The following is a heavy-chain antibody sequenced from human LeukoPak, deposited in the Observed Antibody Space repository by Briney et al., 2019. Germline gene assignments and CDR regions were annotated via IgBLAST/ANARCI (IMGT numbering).Heavy chain of an antibody. D-gene: IGHD2-2*01. J-gene: IGHJ4*02. CDR1: GFTFSSYP. Sequence: GGSLRLSCAGSGFTFSSYPMSWVRQAPAKGLQWVSAISGGGGSAYYADSVKGRFTISRDNSKGTLYLQMHSLRAEDTAIYYCAARPLMPPRFDYWGQGTLVAVSS. CDR2: ISGGGGSA. CDR3: AARPLMPPRFDY. V-gene: IGHV3-23*01.